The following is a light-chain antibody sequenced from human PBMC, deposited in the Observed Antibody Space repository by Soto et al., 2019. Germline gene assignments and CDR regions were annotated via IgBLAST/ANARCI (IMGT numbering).Light chain of an antibody. CDR3: QQRTNWPYT. J-gene: IGKJ2*01. Sequence: EIVLTQSPATLSLSPGERATLSSRASQSVSTYLTWFQQKPGQAPTLLIYDASNRATGIPARFSGSGSGTDFTLTISSLEPEDFAVYYCQQRTNWPYTFGQGTKLEIK. CDR2: DAS. CDR1: QSVSTY. V-gene: IGKV3-11*01.